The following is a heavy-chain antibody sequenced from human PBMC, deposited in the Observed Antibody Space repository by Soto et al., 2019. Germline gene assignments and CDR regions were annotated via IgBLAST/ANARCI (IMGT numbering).Heavy chain of an antibody. CDR1: GFTVSSSY. CDR2: IYSGGST. D-gene: IGHD5-12*01. CDR3: ARGVPITPGTFDY. V-gene: IGHV3-53*01. Sequence: LRLSCAASGFTVSSSYMSWVRQAPGKGLEWVSIIYSGGSTFYADSVEGRFTISRDTSKNTLYLQMNSLRAEDTAVYYCARGVPITPGTFDYRGQGTLVTVSS. J-gene: IGHJ4*02.